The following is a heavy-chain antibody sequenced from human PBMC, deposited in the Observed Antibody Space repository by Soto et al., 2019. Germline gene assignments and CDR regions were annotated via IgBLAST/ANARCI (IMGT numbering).Heavy chain of an antibody. V-gene: IGHV4-59*01. Sequence: QVQLQESGPGLVKPSETLSLTCTVSGGSISSYYWSWIRQPPGKGLEWIGYIYYSGSTNSNPSLKSRVTISVDTSKNQFSLKLSSVTAADTAVYYCARGGGSRDSSTVGRRKPYWYFDLWGRGTLVTVSS. CDR1: GGSISSYY. CDR2: IYYSGST. D-gene: IGHD2-15*01. CDR3: ARGGGSRDSSTVGRRKPYWYFDL. J-gene: IGHJ2*01.